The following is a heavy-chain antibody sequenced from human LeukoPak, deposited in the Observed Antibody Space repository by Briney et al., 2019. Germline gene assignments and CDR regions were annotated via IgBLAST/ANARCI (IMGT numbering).Heavy chain of an antibody. CDR2: ISSSSSYI. CDR1: GCTFISYS. D-gene: IGHD5-24*01. CDR3: ARDDGDGYNNWFDP. V-gene: IGHV3-21*01. J-gene: IGHJ5*02. Sequence: GGSLRHSCAASGCTFISYSMNWVRQAPWRGLDWVSSISSSSSYIYYADSVQGRFTISRDNAKNSLYLQMNSLRAEDTAVYYCARDDGDGYNNWFDPWGQGTMVTVSS.